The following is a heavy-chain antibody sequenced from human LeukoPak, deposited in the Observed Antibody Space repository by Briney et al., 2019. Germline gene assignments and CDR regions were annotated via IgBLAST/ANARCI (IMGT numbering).Heavy chain of an antibody. CDR2: IYYSGST. V-gene: IGHV4-59*08. J-gene: IGHJ4*02. CDR1: GGSISSYY. Sequence: SETLSLTCTVSGGSISSYYWSWIRQPPGKGLEWIGYIYYSGSTNYNPSLKSRVTISVDTSKNQFSLKLSSVTAADTAVYYCARGGWSSSWPFDYWGQGTLVTVSS. CDR3: ARGGWSSSWPFDY. D-gene: IGHD6-13*01.